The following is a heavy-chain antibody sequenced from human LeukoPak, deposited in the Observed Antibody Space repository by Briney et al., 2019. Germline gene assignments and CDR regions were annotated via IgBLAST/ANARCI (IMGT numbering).Heavy chain of an antibody. CDR3: ASLAYYTAMAPDYYMDV. V-gene: IGHV1-3*03. Sequence: ASVKVSCKASGYTFTSYAMHWVRQAPGQRLEWMGWINAGNGNTKYSQEFQGRVTITRDTSASTAYMELNSLRAEDTAVYYCASLAYYTAMAPDYYMDVWGKGTTVTVSS. CDR1: GYTFTSYA. CDR2: INAGNGNT. D-gene: IGHD5-18*01. J-gene: IGHJ6*03.